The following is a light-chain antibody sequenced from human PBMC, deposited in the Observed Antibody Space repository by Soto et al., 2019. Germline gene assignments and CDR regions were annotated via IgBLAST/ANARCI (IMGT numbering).Light chain of an antibody. J-gene: IGKJ1*01. V-gene: IGKV1-5*02. CDR3: QQYSVYWT. Sequence: DIQMTQSPSSLSASVGDRVTIIRRASQSVSTRLAWYQQKPGKAPKVLIYDASSWAGGVPSRFTGSGSGTEFTLTINSLQPDDFATYYCQQYSVYWTFGQGTKVDIK. CDR1: QSVSTR. CDR2: DAS.